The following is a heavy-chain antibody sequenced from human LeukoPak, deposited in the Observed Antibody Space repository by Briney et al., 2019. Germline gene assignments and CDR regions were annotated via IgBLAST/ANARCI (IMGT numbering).Heavy chain of an antibody. Sequence: SETLSLTCTVSGDSIGCSNCYWGWVRQPPGTGLEWIGSIYYSGDTHYNPSLKSRVTISVDPSKNQFSLKLSSVTAADTAVYYCARGYSGRYYNDWGQGTLVTVSS. D-gene: IGHD1-26*01. V-gene: IGHV4-39*01. CDR2: IYYSGDT. CDR1: GDSIGCSNCY. J-gene: IGHJ4*02. CDR3: ARGYSGRYYND.